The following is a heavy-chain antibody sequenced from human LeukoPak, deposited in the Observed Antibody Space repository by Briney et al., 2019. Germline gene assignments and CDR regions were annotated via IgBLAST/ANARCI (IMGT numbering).Heavy chain of an antibody. V-gene: IGHV4-59*08. CDR1: GGSISSYY. Sequence: SETLSLTCTVSGGSISSYYWSWIRQPPGKGLEWIGYIYYSGSTNYNPSLKSRVAISVDTSKNQFSLKLSSVTAADTAVYYCARLYSGSYYFDYWGQGTLVTVSS. CDR2: IYYSGST. D-gene: IGHD1-26*01. J-gene: IGHJ4*02. CDR3: ARLYSGSYYFDY.